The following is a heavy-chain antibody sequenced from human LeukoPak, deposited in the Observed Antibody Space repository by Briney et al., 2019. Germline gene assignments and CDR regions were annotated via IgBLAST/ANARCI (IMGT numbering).Heavy chain of an antibody. D-gene: IGHD3-3*01. J-gene: IGHJ5*02. V-gene: IGHV1-18*01. CDR2: ISAYNGNT. Sequence: VASVKVSCKASGYTFTSYGISWVRQAPGQGLEWMGWISAYNGNTNYAQKLQGRVTMTTDTSTSTAYMELRSLRSDDTAVYYCARDAGRYYDFWSGPSEHWFDPWGQGTLVTVSS. CDR3: ARDAGRYYDFWSGPSEHWFDP. CDR1: GYTFTSYG.